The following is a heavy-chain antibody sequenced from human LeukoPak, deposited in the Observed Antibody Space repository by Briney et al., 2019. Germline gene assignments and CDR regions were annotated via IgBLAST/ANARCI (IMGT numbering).Heavy chain of an antibody. V-gene: IGHV1-8*01. CDR1: GYTFSTSD. Sequence: GDSVKLSCKASGYTFSTSDVNWVRQATGHGLQWMGWMNPNIGNTGFAHKFQGRVTMTRDTSINTAYMELSSLRSEDTAVYYCARVLGSISHWGQGTLVTVSS. J-gene: IGHJ4*02. CDR2: MNPNIGNT. CDR3: ARVLGSISH. D-gene: IGHD1-1*01.